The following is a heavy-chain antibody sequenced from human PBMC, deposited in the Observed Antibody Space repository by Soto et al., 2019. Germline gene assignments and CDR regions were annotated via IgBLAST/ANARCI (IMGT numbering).Heavy chain of an antibody. D-gene: IGHD3-9*01. CDR2: ISSSSSTI. Sequence: EVQLVESGGGLVQPGGSLRLSCAASGFTFSSYSMNWVRQAPGKGLEWVSYISSSSSTIYYADSVKGRFTISRDNAKNSLYLQMNSLRAEDTAVYYCARDSSLDWLLNIDYWGQGTLVTVSS. CDR3: ARDSSLDWLLNIDY. CDR1: GFTFSSYS. J-gene: IGHJ4*02. V-gene: IGHV3-48*01.